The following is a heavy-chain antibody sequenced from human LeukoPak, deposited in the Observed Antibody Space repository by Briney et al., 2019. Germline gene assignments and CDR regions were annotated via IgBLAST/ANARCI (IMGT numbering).Heavy chain of an antibody. J-gene: IGHJ4*02. CDR3: ARDTTYASFDY. D-gene: IGHD2-2*01. CDR2: INHSGST. Sequence: SETLSLTCAVYGGSFSGYYWSWIRQPPGKGLEWIGEINHSGSTNYSPSLKSRVTISVDTSKNQFSLKLSSVTAADTAVYYCARDTTYASFDYWGQGTLATVSS. V-gene: IGHV4-34*01. CDR1: GGSFSGYY.